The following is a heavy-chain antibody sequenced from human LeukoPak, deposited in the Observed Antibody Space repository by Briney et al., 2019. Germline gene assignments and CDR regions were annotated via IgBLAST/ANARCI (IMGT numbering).Heavy chain of an antibody. V-gene: IGHV1-69*13. Sequence: SVKVSCKASGGTFSSYAISWVRQAPGQGLEWMGGIIPIFGTANYAQKFQGKVTITADESTSTAYMELSSLRSEDTAVYYCAGGQDIVVVPAAKGLDYYYYYMDVWGKGTTVTVSS. CDR2: IIPIFGTA. CDR1: GGTFSSYA. J-gene: IGHJ6*03. D-gene: IGHD2-2*01. CDR3: AGGQDIVVVPAAKGLDYYYYYMDV.